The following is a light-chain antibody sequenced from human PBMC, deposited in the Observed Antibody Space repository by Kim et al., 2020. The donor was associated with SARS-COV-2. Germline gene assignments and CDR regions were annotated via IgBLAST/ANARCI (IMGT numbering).Light chain of an antibody. CDR2: GAF. CDR3: QQYGDSHQT. J-gene: IGKJ2*01. Sequence: PGAGATLSCRASQRVSGNSLAWYQQKPGLAPRLLIYGAFSRATGIPDRFRGGGSGTDFTLTITAVEPEDFAVYYCQQYGDSHQTFGQGTKLEI. V-gene: IGKV3-20*01. CDR1: QRVSGNS.